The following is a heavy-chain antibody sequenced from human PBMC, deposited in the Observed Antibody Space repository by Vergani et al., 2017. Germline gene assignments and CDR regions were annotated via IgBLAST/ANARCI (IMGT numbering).Heavy chain of an antibody. J-gene: IGHJ4*02. CDR2: IYPADSDT. Sequence: EVELVHSGPEMRKPGESLKISCKGSEYSFGKYWIGWVRQMPGKGLEWMGIIYPADSDTRYSPSFQGQVTISADKSISTAFLQWDSLKASDTALYYCARHTTYTDSWGQGTLVTVSS. CDR1: EYSFGKYW. CDR3: ARHTTYTDS. D-gene: IGHD1-1*01. V-gene: IGHV5-51*01.